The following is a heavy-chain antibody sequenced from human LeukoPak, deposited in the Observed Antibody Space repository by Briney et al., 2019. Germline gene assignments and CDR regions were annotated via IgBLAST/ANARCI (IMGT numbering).Heavy chain of an antibody. CDR2: IRSKAYGGTT. Sequence: GGSLRLSCTASGFTFGDYAMSWFRQAPGKGLEWVGFIRSKAYGGTTEYAASVKGRFTISRDGSKSIAYLQMNSLKTEDTAVYYCTRDRGSYSSSWYVDIGDYWGQGTLVTVSS. D-gene: IGHD6-13*01. V-gene: IGHV3-49*01. CDR1: GFTFGDYA. J-gene: IGHJ4*02. CDR3: TRDRGSYSSSWYVDIGDY.